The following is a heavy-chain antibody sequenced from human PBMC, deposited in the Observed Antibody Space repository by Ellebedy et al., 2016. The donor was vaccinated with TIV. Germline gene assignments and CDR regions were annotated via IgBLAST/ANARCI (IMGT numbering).Heavy chain of an antibody. J-gene: IGHJ4*02. D-gene: IGHD5-24*01. CDR1: GGIFRSNA. CDR2: IIAIFGTT. CDR3: ARGRGYNLESHFDY. V-gene: IGHV1-69*13. Sequence: ASVKVSXXASGGIFRSNAMSWVRQAPGQGPEWMGGIIAIFGTTNYAQKFQGRVTITADESTSTVYMELSSLRSEDTAVYYCARGRGYNLESHFDYWGQGTVVIVSS.